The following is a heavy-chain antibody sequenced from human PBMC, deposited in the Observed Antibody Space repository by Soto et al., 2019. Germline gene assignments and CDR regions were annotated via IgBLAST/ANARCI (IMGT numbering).Heavy chain of an antibody. D-gene: IGHD6-19*01. Sequence: AHGQGLEWMGIINPSGDSRNYAQKFQGRVTITRDTSTSTVYMDLNSLRAEDTAVYYCAKDAPSAWYLDYCGQGTLVSVSS. V-gene: IGHV1-46*01. CDR3: AKDAPSAWYLDY. J-gene: IGHJ4*02. CDR2: INPSGDSR.